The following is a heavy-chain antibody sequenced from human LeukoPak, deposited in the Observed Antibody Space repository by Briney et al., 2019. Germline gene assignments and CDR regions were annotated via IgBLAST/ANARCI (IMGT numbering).Heavy chain of an antibody. D-gene: IGHD3-10*01. Sequence: SETLSLTCTVSGGSINSYHWSWIRQPAGKGLEWIGHIHTSGNTNYNSSLKSRVTISVDTSKNQFSLKLSSVTAADTAVYYCAREFPYYGSGSYYSSSYYYYYYYMDVWGKGTTVTISS. CDR2: IHTSGNT. V-gene: IGHV4-4*07. CDR1: GGSINSYH. CDR3: AREFPYYGSGSYYSSSYYYYYYYMDV. J-gene: IGHJ6*03.